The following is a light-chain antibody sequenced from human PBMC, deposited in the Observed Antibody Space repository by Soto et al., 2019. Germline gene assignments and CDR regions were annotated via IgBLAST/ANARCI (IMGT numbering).Light chain of an antibody. Sequence: EIVLTQSPGTLSLSPGERATLSCRASQSVSRSHLAWFQQKPGQAPRLLIYGASNRATGIPDRFSGSGSGTDFTLTISSLQPEDFATYFCQQSYSRPRTFGQGTKVDIK. CDR3: QQSYSRPRT. CDR2: GAS. J-gene: IGKJ1*01. V-gene: IGKV3-20*01. CDR1: QSVSRSH.